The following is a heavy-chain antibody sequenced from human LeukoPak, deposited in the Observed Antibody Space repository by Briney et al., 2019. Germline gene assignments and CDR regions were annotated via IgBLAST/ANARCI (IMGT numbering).Heavy chain of an antibody. CDR2: ISTYYGNT. V-gene: IGHV1-18*01. J-gene: IGHJ5*02. Sequence: ASVKVSCKASGYTFTNHGTSWVRQAPGQGRDWTGWISTYYGNTNYAQKLQGRVTMTTDTSTSTAFMELRSLRSDDTAVYYCARDEGYCTITTCYRNWFDPWGQGTLVTVSS. CDR1: GYTFTNHG. D-gene: IGHD2-2*01. CDR3: ARDEGYCTITTCYRNWFDP.